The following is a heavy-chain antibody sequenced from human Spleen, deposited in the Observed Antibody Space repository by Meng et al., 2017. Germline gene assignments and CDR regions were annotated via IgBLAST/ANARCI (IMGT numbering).Heavy chain of an antibody. CDR3: AKDWSSYGYFHYLDY. Sequence: GESLKIACAATGFTFNYHYMRWIRQAPGKGLEWVSGFSGSGGSTYYADSVKGRFTISRDNSKNTLYLQMNSLRAEDTALYYCAKDWSSYGYFHYLDYWGQGTLVTVSS. J-gene: IGHJ4*02. D-gene: IGHD5-18*01. CDR2: FSGSGGST. V-gene: IGHV3-23*01. CDR1: GFTFNYHY.